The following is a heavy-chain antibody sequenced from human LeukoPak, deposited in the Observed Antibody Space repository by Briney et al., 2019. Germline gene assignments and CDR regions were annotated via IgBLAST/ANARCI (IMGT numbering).Heavy chain of an antibody. CDR3: ARVHSRSDIVVVVAADNWFDP. V-gene: IGHV4-31*03. CDR1: GGSISSGGYY. D-gene: IGHD2-15*01. Sequence: SQTLSLTCTVSGGSISSGGYYWSWIRQHPGKGLEWIGYIYYSGSTYYNPSLKSRVTISVDTSKNQFSLKLSSVTAADTAVYYCARVHSRSDIVVVVAADNWFDPWGQGTLVTVSS. CDR2: IYYSGST. J-gene: IGHJ5*02.